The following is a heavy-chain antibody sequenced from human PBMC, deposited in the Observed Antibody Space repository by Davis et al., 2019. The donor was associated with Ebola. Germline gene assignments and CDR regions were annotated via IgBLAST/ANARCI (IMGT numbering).Heavy chain of an antibody. V-gene: IGHV3-30*18. CDR2: ISSDGNKL. D-gene: IGHD2-15*01. CDR1: GFTFTNFA. J-gene: IGHJ3*01. CDR3: AKEALHRGGTFDV. Sequence: PGGSLRLSCAASGFTFTNFAMHWVRQAPERGLEWVAFISSDGNKLFYGDSVQGRFTISRDTANNTVNLQMNSLRVEDTAIYCCAKEALHRGGTFDVWGQGTMVTVSS.